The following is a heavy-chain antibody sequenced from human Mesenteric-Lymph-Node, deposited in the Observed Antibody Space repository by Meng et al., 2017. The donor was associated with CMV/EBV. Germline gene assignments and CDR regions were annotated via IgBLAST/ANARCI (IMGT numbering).Heavy chain of an antibody. CDR3: ARPGGYYFDY. D-gene: IGHD3-10*01. CDR1: GFTFSSYW. J-gene: IGHJ4*02. CDR2: INSDGSST. Sequence: GESLKISCAASGFTFSSYWMHWVRQAPGKGLVWVSRINSDGSSTSYADSVKGRFTIPRDNAKNTLYLQMNSLRAEDTAVYYCARPGGYYFDYWGQGTLVTVSS. V-gene: IGHV3-74*01.